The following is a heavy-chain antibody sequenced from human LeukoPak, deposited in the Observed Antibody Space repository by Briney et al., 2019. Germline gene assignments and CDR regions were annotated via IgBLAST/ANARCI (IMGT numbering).Heavy chain of an antibody. CDR1: GASVSSNSAA. CDR3: ARWFGFSFRRYFDY. D-gene: IGHD3-10*01. J-gene: IGHJ4*02. Sequence: SQTLSLTCAISGASVSSNSAAWNWIRHSPSRGFEWRGRTYYRSKWYNDYAVSVKSRITINPDTSKNQFSLQLNSVTPEDTAVYYCARWFGFSFRRYFDYWGQGTLVTVSS. V-gene: IGHV6-1*01. CDR2: TYYRSKWYN.